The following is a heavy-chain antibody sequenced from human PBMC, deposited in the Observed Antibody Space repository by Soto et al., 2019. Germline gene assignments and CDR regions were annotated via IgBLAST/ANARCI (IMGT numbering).Heavy chain of an antibody. Sequence: GESLRLSYAPSGFPFSICDMHCVRQVTGKGLEWVSGITTAGDTYYPGSVKGRFTISREKAKNSLYLQMNSLSAGDTAVYYCARELHGGSYGMDVWGQGT. V-gene: IGHV3-13*01. CDR1: GFPFSICD. J-gene: IGHJ6*02. CDR2: ITTAGDT. CDR3: ARELHGGSYGMDV.